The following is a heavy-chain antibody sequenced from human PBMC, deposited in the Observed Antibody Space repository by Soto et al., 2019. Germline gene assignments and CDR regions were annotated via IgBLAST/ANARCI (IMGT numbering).Heavy chain of an antibody. Sequence: PXESLKLSWQCSGYSFTSYWSGLVLQMPGKGLEWMGIIYPGDSDTRYSPSFQGQVTISADKSISTAYLQWSSLKASDTAMYYCASTHDYGDPLSMDVWGQGTTVTVSS. V-gene: IGHV5-51*01. CDR2: IYPGDSDT. CDR3: ASTHDYGDPLSMDV. CDR1: GYSFTSYW. J-gene: IGHJ6*02. D-gene: IGHD4-17*01.